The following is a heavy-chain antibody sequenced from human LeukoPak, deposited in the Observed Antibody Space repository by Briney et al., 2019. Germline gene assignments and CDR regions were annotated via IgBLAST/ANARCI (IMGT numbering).Heavy chain of an antibody. CDR3: ARRAGGYSHPYDY. D-gene: IGHD4-23*01. CDR2: ISGSGGER. CDR1: GFTFSNYG. V-gene: IGHV3-23*01. J-gene: IGHJ4*02. Sequence: PGGSLRLSCAASGFTFSNYGMSWVRQAPGKGLQWVSGISGSGGERYYTESVKGRFTISRDNSKNTLYLQMNSLRAEDTAVYYCARRAGGYSHPYDYWGQGILVTVSS.